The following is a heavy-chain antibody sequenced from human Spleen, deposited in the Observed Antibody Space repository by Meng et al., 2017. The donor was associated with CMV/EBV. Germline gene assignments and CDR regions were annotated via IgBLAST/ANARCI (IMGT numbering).Heavy chain of an antibody. CDR3: ARYGDYVSLDY. D-gene: IGHD4-17*01. Sequence: GGSLRLSCVASGFTFSSYSMNWVRQAPGKGLEWVSSIGSGDKYIQYADSVKGRFTISRDNAKNSLYLQLKSLRAEDTALYYCARYGDYVSLDYWGQGTRVTVSS. CDR2: IGSGDKYI. CDR1: GFTFSSYS. J-gene: IGHJ4*02. V-gene: IGHV3-21*01.